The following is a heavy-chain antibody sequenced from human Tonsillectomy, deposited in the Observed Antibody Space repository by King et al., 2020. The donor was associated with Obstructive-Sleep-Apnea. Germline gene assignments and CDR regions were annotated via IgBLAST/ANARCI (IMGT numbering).Heavy chain of an antibody. Sequence: VQLVESGGGLVQRGGSLRLSCAASGFTFSTYAMSWVRQAPGKGLEWVSTISDSGDSTYYADSVKGRFTISRDNFKNTLYLQMNSLRAEDTAVYYCAKGPAQQLVPNYFDYWGQGTLVTVSS. CDR2: ISDSGDST. CDR3: AKGPAQQLVPNYFDY. CDR1: GFTFSTYA. D-gene: IGHD6-13*01. V-gene: IGHV3-23*04. J-gene: IGHJ4*02.